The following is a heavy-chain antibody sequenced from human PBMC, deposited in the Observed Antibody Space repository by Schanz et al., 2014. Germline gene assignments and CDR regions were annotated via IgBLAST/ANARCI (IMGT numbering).Heavy chain of an antibody. CDR3: TKGLLPVRALADVFDV. Sequence: QVQLVESGGGVVQPGGSLRLSCAASGFTFNSYAFHWVRQAPGKGLEWVSSISSGGRNISYADSLKGRFTISRDNSKNILTMQMSSLRAEDTALYYCTKGLLPVRALADVFDVWGQGTMVTVSP. CDR2: ISSGGRNI. CDR1: GFTFNSYA. J-gene: IGHJ3*01. D-gene: IGHD2-21*01. V-gene: IGHV3-NL1*01.